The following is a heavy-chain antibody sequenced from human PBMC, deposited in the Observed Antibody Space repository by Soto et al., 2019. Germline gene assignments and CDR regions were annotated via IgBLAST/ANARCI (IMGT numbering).Heavy chain of an antibody. CDR3: ARGDIVVVVAASRGGGDAFDI. D-gene: IGHD2-15*01. CDR1: GGSFSGYY. J-gene: IGHJ3*02. Sequence: QVQLQQWGAGLLKPSETLSLTCAVYGGSFSGYYWSWIRQPPGKGLEWIGEINHSGSTNYNPSLKSRVTLSVDTSKNQFALKLSSVTAADTAVYYCARGDIVVVVAASRGGGDAFDIWGQGTMVTVSS. CDR2: INHSGST. V-gene: IGHV4-34*01.